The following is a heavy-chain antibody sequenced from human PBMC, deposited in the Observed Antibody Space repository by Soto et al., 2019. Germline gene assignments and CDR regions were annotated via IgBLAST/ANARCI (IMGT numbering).Heavy chain of an antibody. CDR1: GGSITSGGYS. CDR3: ARVLGRSGFDWYFDL. V-gene: IGHV4-30-2*01. D-gene: IGHD3-22*01. J-gene: IGHJ2*01. Sequence: SETLSLTCAVSGGSITSGGYSWGWIRQPPGQGLEWIGYMYHSGNTYYNPSLKGRVTISVDKSKNQFSLKLSSVTAADTAVYYCARVLGRSGFDWYFDLWGRGALVTVSS. CDR2: MYHSGNT.